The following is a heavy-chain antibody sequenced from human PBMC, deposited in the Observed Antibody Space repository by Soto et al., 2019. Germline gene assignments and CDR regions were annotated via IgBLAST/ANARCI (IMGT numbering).Heavy chain of an antibody. CDR1: GFTFGDYW. CDR3: ATAEVDY. Sequence: LRLSFAASGFTFGDYWMHWVRQPPGKGPEWVSRMTGDGRTTQYADSVKGRFTASRDNAKSTLYLQMNSLRAEDTAVYYCATAEVDYWGTGTLVTVSS. J-gene: IGHJ4*02. CDR2: MTGDGRTT. V-gene: IGHV3-74*03.